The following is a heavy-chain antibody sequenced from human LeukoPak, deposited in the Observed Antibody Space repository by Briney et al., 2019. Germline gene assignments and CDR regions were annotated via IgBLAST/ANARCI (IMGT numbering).Heavy chain of an antibody. J-gene: IGHJ6*02. CDR1: GGSISSYY. D-gene: IGHD3-3*01. Sequence: SETLSLTCTVSGGSISSYYWSWIRQPPGKGLEWIGYIYYSGSTNYNPSLKSRVTISVDTSKNQFSLKLSSVTAADTAVYYCARLYSDYGMDVWGQGTTVTVSS. V-gene: IGHV4-59*08. CDR3: ARLYSDYGMDV. CDR2: IYYSGST.